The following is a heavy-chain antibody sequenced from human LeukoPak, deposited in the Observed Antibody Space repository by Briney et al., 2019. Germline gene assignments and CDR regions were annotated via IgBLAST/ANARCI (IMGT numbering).Heavy chain of an antibody. CDR1: GGSLSNYY. CDR2: MYYRGRS. J-gene: IGHJ4*02. CDR3: ARRAYSAAYWKHFDY. D-gene: IGHD1-1*01. V-gene: IGHV4-59*08. Sequence: SETLSLTCTVSGGSLSNYYWSWIRQPPGKGLEWIGYMYYRGRSNYNPSLKSRVTILVDTSKNQFSLKLNSVTAADTAVYFCARRAYSAAYWKHFDYWGQGTLVTVSS.